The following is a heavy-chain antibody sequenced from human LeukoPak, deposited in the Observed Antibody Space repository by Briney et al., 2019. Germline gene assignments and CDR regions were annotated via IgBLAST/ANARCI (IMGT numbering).Heavy chain of an antibody. J-gene: IGHJ6*03. Sequence: SETLSLTCTVSGGSISSSSYYWGWIRQPPGKGLEWIGSIYHSGSTYYNPSLKSRVTISVDTSKNQFSLKLSSVTAADTAVYYCARVLSRTVTLIYYYYYMDVWGKGTTVTVSS. CDR3: ARVLSRTVTLIYYYYYMDV. CDR1: GGSISSSSYY. V-gene: IGHV4-39*07. D-gene: IGHD4-17*01. CDR2: IYHSGST.